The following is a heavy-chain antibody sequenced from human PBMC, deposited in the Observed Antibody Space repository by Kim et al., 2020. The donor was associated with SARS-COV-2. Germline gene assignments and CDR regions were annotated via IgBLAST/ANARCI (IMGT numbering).Heavy chain of an antibody. Sequence: NYSPSFQGHVTISADKSISTAYLQWSSLKASDTAMYYCASGSSGWYGMDVWGQGTTVTVSS. J-gene: IGHJ6*02. D-gene: IGHD6-19*01. CDR3: ASGSSGWYGMDV. V-gene: IGHV5-10-1*01.